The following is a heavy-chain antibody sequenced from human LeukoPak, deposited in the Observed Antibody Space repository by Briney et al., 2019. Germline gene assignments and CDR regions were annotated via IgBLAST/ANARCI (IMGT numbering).Heavy chain of an antibody. CDR1: GFTVISNY. J-gene: IGHJ4*02. CDR2: VSISSGTI. CDR3: ARAMSTFGGVRNYFDS. D-gene: IGHD3-16*01. Sequence: GGSLRLSCAASGFTVISNYMSWVRQAPGKGLEWISFVSISSGTIYYADSVKGRFSISRDNAKSSLDLQMNSLRAEDTAVYYCARAMSTFGGVRNYFDSWGQGTLVTVSS. V-gene: IGHV3-48*04.